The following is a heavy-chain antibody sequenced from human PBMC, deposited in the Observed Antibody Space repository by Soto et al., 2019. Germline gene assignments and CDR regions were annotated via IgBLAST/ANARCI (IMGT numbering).Heavy chain of an antibody. J-gene: IGHJ4*02. CDR2: IYYSGST. D-gene: IGHD5-12*01. CDR1: GGSISSGDYY. CDR3: ARDQGRDGYNFFDY. V-gene: IGHV4-30-4*01. Sequence: PSETLSLTCTVSGGSISSGDYYWSWIRQPPGKGLEWIGYIYYSGSTYYNPSLKSRVTISVDTSENQFSLKLSSVTAADTAVYYCARDQGRDGYNFFDYWGQGTLVTVSS.